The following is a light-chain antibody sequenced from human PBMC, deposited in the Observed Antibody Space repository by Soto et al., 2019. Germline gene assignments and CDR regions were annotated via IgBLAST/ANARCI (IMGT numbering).Light chain of an antibody. V-gene: IGLV2-14*01. CDR1: SSDVGGYNY. Sequence: QSALTQPASVSGSPGQSITISCTGTSSDVGGYNYVSWYQQHPGKAPKLMIYDVSNRPSGVSNRFSGSKSGNTASLTISGLQAEDEADYYCSSYTSSSNYVFGTGTKLTAL. J-gene: IGLJ1*01. CDR3: SSYTSSSNYV. CDR2: DVS.